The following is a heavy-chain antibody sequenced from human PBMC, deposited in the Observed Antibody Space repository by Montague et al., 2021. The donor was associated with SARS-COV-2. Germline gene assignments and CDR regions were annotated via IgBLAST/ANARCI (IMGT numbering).Heavy chain of an antibody. CDR3: ATLPSSSTIFGVVQGYYFDD. V-gene: IGHV4-39*01. J-gene: IGHJ4*02. D-gene: IGHD3-3*01. Sequence: SETLSLTCTVSGASISSRSYYWGWIRQPPGKGLECIGFKYYSGSTYYNPTLKSRVTIFVDTSKNQFSLKLSPATAADTAVYYCATLPSSSTIFGVVQGYYFDDWGQGTLVTVSS. CDR1: GASISSRSYY. CDR2: KYYSGST.